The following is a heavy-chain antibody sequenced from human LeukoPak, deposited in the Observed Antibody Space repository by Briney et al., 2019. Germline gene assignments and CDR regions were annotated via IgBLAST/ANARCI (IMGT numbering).Heavy chain of an antibody. CDR1: GYSISSGYY. Sequence: SXXLSLTCTVSGYSISSGYYWGWIRPPPGKGLEWIGSIYHSGSTYYNPSLKSRVTISVDTSKNQFSLKLSSVTAAHTAVYYCARTDSGSYRQPFDYWGQGTLVTVSS. J-gene: IGHJ4*02. V-gene: IGHV4-38-2*02. CDR2: IYHSGST. CDR3: ARTDSGSYRQPFDY. D-gene: IGHD1-26*01.